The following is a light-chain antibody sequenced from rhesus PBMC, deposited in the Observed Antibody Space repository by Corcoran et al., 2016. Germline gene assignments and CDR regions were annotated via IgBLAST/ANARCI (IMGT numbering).Light chain of an antibody. CDR3: QQYNSLPFT. Sequence: EIQMTQFPSSVSASVGDRVTITYRASQGMSSYLAWSQQKPGKTPTVLIYYATTLQSGVPSRFSGSGSGTEFTSTISSLHPEDFATYNSQQYNSLPFTVGPGTKLDIK. CDR1: QGMSSY. J-gene: IGKJ3*01. V-gene: IGKV1-25*01. CDR2: YAT.